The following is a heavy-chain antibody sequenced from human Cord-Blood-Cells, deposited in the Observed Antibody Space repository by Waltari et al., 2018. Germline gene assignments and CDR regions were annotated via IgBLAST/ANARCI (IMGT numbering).Heavy chain of an antibody. CDR3: ARGDYDYGDYFDY. CDR1: GFTFSSYE. V-gene: IGHV3-48*03. D-gene: IGHD4-17*01. J-gene: IGHJ4*02. CDR2: ISRSGSTI. Sequence: EVQLVESGGGLVQPGGSLRLSCAASGFTFSSYEMNWVRQAPGKGLEWVSYISRSGSTIYYADSVKGRFTISRDNAKNSLYLQMNSLRAEDTAVYYCARGDYDYGDYFDYWGQGTLVTVSS.